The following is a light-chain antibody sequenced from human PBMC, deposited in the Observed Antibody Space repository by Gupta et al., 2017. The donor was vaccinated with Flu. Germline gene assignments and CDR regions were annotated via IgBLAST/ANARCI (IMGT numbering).Light chain of an antibody. CDR3: QQSYSTPVT. V-gene: IGKV1-39*01. J-gene: IGKJ2*01. CDR2: AAS. CDR1: QTISNY. Sequence: DIQLTQSASSLSASVGDRVTITCRASQTISNYLNWYQQKPGKAPKLLIYAASSLESGVPSRFSGSGSGTDFTLTISSLQPEDFATYYCQQSYSTPVTFGQGTTLEIK.